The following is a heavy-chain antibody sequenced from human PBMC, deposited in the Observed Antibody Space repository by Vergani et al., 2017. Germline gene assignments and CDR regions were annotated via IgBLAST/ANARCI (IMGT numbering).Heavy chain of an antibody. J-gene: IGHJ4*02. Sequence: QVQLVESGGGVVQPGRSLRLSCAASGFTFSSYGMHWVRQAPGKGLEWVAVISYDGSNKYYADSVKGRFTISRDNSKNTLYLQMNSLRAEDTAVYYCARDHHPATVTFYYFDYWGQGTLVTVSS. CDR2: ISYDGSNK. D-gene: IGHD4-17*01. V-gene: IGHV3-30*03. CDR3: ARDHHPATVTFYYFDY. CDR1: GFTFSSYG.